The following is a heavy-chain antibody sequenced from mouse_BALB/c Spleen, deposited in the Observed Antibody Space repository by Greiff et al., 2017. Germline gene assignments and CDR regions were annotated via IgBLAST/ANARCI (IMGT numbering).Heavy chain of an antibody. CDR3: ARPRYGSSLYAMDY. V-gene: IGHV2-9*02. Sequence: QVQLQQSGPGLVAPSQSLSITCTVSGFSLTSYGVHWVRQPPGKGLEWLGVIWAGGSTNYNSALMSRLSISKDNSKSQVFLKMNSLQTDDTAMYYCARPRYGSSLYAMDYWGQGTSVTVSS. J-gene: IGHJ4*01. D-gene: IGHD1-1*01. CDR2: IWAGGST. CDR1: GFSLTSYG.